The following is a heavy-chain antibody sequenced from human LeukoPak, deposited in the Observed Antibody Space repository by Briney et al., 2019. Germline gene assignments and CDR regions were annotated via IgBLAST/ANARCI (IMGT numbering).Heavy chain of an antibody. Sequence: SETLSLTCTVSGGSISSSSYYWGWIRQPPGKGLEWIGYIYHSGSTYYNPSLKSRVTISEDRSKNQFSLNLSSVTAADTAVYYCARVTTPHPQMPPLNDAFDIWGQGTMVTVSS. V-gene: IGHV4-39*07. CDR2: IYHSGST. J-gene: IGHJ3*02. CDR1: GGSISSSSYY. D-gene: IGHD4-11*01. CDR3: ARVTTPHPQMPPLNDAFDI.